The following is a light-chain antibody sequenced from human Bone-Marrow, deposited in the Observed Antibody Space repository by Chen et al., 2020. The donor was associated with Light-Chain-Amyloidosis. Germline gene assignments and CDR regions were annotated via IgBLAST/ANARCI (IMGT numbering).Light chain of an antibody. Sequence: DIQMTQSPSTLSASVGDRVTITCRASQSINSWLAWYQQKPGKAPKLLMYKASTLESGVPSSFSGSGSGTEFTLTISSLQAGDLATYYCQQYYSYPYSFGQGTKLEIK. V-gene: IGKV1-5*03. J-gene: IGKJ2*03. CDR3: QQYYSYPYS. CDR1: QSINSW. CDR2: KAS.